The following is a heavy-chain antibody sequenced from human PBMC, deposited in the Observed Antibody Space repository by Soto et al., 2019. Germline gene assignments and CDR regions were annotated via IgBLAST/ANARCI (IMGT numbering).Heavy chain of an antibody. CDR3: ARRNYDILTGYPETFDY. CDR2: IYPGDSDT. Sequence: GESLKISCKGSGYSFTSYWIGWVRQMPGKGLEWMGIIYPGDSDTRYSPSFQGQATISADKSISTAYLQWSSLKAPDTAMYYCARRNYDILTGYPETFDYWGQGTLVTVSS. CDR1: GYSFTSYW. D-gene: IGHD3-9*01. V-gene: IGHV5-51*01. J-gene: IGHJ4*02.